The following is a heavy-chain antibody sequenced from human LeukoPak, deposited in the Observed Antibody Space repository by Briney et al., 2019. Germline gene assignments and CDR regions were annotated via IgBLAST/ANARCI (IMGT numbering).Heavy chain of an antibody. Sequence: GGSLRLSCAASGFTFTTYSMTWVRQAPGKGLEWVANINQDASEKYYVDSVKGRFTISRDNAQTSLYLQMNSLRAEDTAVYYCARASDPWLQLTWGQGTLVTVSS. V-gene: IGHV3-7*05. CDR1: GFTFTTYS. CDR3: ARASDPWLQLT. J-gene: IGHJ5*02. D-gene: IGHD5-24*01. CDR2: INQDASEK.